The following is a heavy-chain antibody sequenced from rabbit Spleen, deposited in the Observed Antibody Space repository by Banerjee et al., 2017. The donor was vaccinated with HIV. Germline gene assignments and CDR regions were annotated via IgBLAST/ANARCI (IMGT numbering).Heavy chain of an antibody. D-gene: IGHD4-1*01. CDR2: IEGGSSGFS. CDR3: ARDLDGVIGWNFGW. J-gene: IGHJ6*01. Sequence: QEQMEESGGRLVQPEGSLTLTCKASGFDFSSRYWMSWVRQAPGKGLEWIACIEGGSSGFSYFASWAKGRFTISKTSSTTVTLQMTSLTAADTATYFCARDLDGVIGWNFGWWGPGTLVTVS. V-gene: IGHV1S45*01. CDR1: GFDFSSRYW.